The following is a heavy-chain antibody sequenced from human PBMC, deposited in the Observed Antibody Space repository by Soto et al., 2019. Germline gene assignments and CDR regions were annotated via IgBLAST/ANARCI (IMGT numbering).Heavy chain of an antibody. Sequence: SQNRSITCAGSWDSVPSNNIAWNWLRQSPCRGLEWLGRTYYRSKWYNEYAVSVRSRITINLDKSKNHFSLQLKSVTPEDKAVYYCAIGGWSTFDYWGQGAEVT. J-gene: IGHJ4*02. CDR3: AIGGWSTFDY. V-gene: IGHV6-1*01. CDR2: TYYRSKWYN. CDR1: WDSVPSNNIA. D-gene: IGHD2-15*01.